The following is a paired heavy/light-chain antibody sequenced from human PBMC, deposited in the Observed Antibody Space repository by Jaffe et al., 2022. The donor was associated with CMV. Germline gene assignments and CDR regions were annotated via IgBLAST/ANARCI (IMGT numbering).Light chain of an antibody. J-gene: IGLJ3*02. CDR1: SSDIGNNY. Sequence: QSVLTQPPSASGTPGQRVTISCSGGSSDIGNNYVYWYQQLPGTAPKLLIYRSNQRPSGVPDRFSGSKSGTSASLAISGLRSEDGAHYYCATWDDSLSSPDWVFGGGTKLTVL. CDR2: RSN. CDR3: ATWDDSLSSPDWV. V-gene: IGLV1-47*01.
Heavy chain of an antibody. J-gene: IGHJ4*02. CDR1: GYTFSTYY. CDR2: INPSGGSA. CDR3: ARGGDQYGAGPKDY. Sequence: QVQLVQSGAEVKKPGASVKVSCKASGYTFSTYYLHWVRQAPGQGLEWMGIINPSGGSASYAQKFQGRVTMTRDTSTSIVYMELNSLRSEDTAVYYCARGGDQYGAGPKDYWGQGTLVTVSS. D-gene: IGHD3-10*01. V-gene: IGHV1-46*01.